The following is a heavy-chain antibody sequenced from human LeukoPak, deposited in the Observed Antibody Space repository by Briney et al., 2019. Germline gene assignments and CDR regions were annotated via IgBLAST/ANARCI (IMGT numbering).Heavy chain of an antibody. CDR3: ARDPSNPAAFDY. D-gene: IGHD6-6*01. CDR1: GFTVSSNY. CDR2: ISSGGST. J-gene: IGHJ4*02. Sequence: GESLRLSCAASGFTVSSNYMSWVRQAPGKGLEWESVISSGGSTYYADSVKGRFTISRDNSKNTLYLQMNSLRAEDTAVYYCARDPSNPAAFDYWGQGTLVTVSS. V-gene: IGHV3-66*02.